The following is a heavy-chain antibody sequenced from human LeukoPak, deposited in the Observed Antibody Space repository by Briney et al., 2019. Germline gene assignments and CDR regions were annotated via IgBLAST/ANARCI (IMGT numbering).Heavy chain of an antibody. D-gene: IGHD6-13*01. V-gene: IGHV3-9*03. CDR1: GFTFSNAW. Sequence: GGSLRLSCAASGFTFSNAWMSWVRQAPGKGLEWVSGISWNSGSIGYADSVKGRFTISRDNAKNSLYLQMNSLRAEDMALYYCAKDRHAAAGHAFDIWGQGTMVTVSS. J-gene: IGHJ3*02. CDR3: AKDRHAAAGHAFDI. CDR2: ISWNSGSI.